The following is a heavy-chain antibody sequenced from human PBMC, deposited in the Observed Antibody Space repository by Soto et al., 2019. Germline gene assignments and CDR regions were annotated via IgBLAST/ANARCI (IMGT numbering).Heavy chain of an antibody. Sequence: GGSLRLSCAASGFTFSSYSMNWVRQAPGKGLEWVSYISSSSSTIYYADSVKGRFTISRDNAKNSLYLQMNSLRDEDTAVYYCARERGRAAAGPYYYYGMDVWGQGTTVTVSS. J-gene: IGHJ6*02. CDR1: GFTFSSYS. D-gene: IGHD6-13*01. CDR3: ARERGRAAAGPYYYYGMDV. CDR2: ISSSSSTI. V-gene: IGHV3-48*02.